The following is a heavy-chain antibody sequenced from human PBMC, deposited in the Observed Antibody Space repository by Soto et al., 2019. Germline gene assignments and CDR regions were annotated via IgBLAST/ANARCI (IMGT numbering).Heavy chain of an antibody. D-gene: IGHD5-12*01. J-gene: IGHJ4*02. V-gene: IGHV3-7*03. CDR3: ARQRWLQLRYFDS. CDR2: IKQDGSEK. Sequence: EVQLVESGGGLVQPGGSLRLSCAASGLIFSNYWMSWVRQAPGKGLEWVANIKQDGSEKYYVDSVKGRFTISRDNARNSLYLQMNSLRAEDTAVYYCARQRWLQLRYFDSLGQGTPVTVSS. CDR1: GLIFSNYW.